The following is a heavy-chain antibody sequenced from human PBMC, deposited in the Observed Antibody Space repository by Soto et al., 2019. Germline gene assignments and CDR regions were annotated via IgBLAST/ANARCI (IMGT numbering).Heavy chain of an antibody. CDR2: ISGSGGST. CDR1: GFTFSSYA. V-gene: IGHV3-23*01. CDR3: AKDQGNFYDFWSGYYCFDY. J-gene: IGHJ4*02. D-gene: IGHD3-3*01. Sequence: HPGGSLRLSCAASGFTFSSYAMSWVRQAPGKGLEWVSAISGSGGSTYYADSVKGRFTISRDNSKNTLYLQMNSLRAEDTAVYYCAKDQGNFYDFWSGYYCFDYWGQGTLVTVS.